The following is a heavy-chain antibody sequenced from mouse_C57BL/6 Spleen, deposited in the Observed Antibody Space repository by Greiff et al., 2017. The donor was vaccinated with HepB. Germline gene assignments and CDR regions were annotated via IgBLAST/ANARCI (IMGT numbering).Heavy chain of an antibody. D-gene: IGHD1-1*01. J-gene: IGHJ4*01. CDR1: GFTFSDYG. Sequence: EVMLVESGGGLVKPGGSLKLSCAASGFTFSDYGMHWVRQAPEKGLEWVAYISSGSSTIYYADTVKGRFTISRDNAKNTLFLQMTSLRSEDTAMYYCARPHYYGSSRHAMDYWGQGTSVTVSS. CDR3: ARPHYYGSSRHAMDY. CDR2: ISSGSSTI. V-gene: IGHV5-17*01.